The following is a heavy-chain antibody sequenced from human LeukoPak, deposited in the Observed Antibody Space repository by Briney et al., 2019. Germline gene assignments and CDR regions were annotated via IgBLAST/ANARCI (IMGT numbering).Heavy chain of an antibody. D-gene: IGHD2-2*01. CDR1: GGTFSSYA. Sequence: SVKVSCKASGGTFSSYAISWVRQAPGQGLEWMGGIIPIFGTANYAQKFQGRVTITADKSTSIAYMELSSLRSEDTAVYYCARLRYCSSTSCYAGMRGYFDYWGQGTLVTVSS. CDR2: IIPIFGTA. V-gene: IGHV1-69*06. CDR3: ARLRYCSSTSCYAGMRGYFDY. J-gene: IGHJ4*02.